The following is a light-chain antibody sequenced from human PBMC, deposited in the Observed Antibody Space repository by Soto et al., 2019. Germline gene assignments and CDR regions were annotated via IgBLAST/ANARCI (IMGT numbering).Light chain of an antibody. CDR2: DAS. CDR3: QQYGRSPFT. V-gene: IGKV3D-20*01. Sequence: EIVLTQSPATLSLSPGERATLSCGASQSVSSTYLAWYQQKPGLAPRLLIYDASSRATGLPDRLSGGGSGADFTITISRLEDEDFALYCWQQYGRSPFTFGQGTKLEIK. CDR1: QSVSSTY. J-gene: IGKJ2*01.